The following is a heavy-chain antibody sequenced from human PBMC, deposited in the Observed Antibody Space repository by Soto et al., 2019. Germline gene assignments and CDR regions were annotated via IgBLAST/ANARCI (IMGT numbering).Heavy chain of an antibody. J-gene: IGHJ3*02. CDR2: IWYDGSNK. CDR1: GFTFSSYG. Sequence: QVQLVESGGGVVQPGRSLRLSCAASGFTFSSYGMHWVRQAPGKGLEWVAVIWYDGSNKYYADSVKGRFTISRDNSKNTLYRQRNSLRAEDTAVYYCARAQEKGYCGGDCYAAFDIWGQGTMVTVSS. D-gene: IGHD2-21*02. V-gene: IGHV3-33*01. CDR3: ARAQEKGYCGGDCYAAFDI.